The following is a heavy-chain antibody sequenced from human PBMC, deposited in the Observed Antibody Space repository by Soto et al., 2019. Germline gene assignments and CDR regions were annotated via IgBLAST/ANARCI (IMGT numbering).Heavy chain of an antibody. Sequence: GGSLRLSCAASGFTFSSYAMSWVRQAPGKGLDWVSAISGSGVSTYYADSVKGRFTISRDNSKNTLYLQMNSLRAEDTAVYYCAKLYDYIWGSYQYYWGQGTLVTVSS. CDR3: AKLYDYIWGSYQYY. D-gene: IGHD3-16*02. CDR2: ISGSGVST. CDR1: GFTFSSYA. J-gene: IGHJ4*02. V-gene: IGHV3-23*01.